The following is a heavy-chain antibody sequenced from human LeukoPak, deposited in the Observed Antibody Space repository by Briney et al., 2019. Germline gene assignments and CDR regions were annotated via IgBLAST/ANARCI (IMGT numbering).Heavy chain of an antibody. Sequence: PGGSLRLSCAASGFTFSSYSMNWVRQAPGKGLEWVSYISSRSSSIYYADSVKGRFTLSRDNAKNSLYLQMNSLRAEDTAVYYCARDLIAAADYWGQGTLVTVSS. CDR1: GFTFSSYS. CDR2: ISSRSSSI. J-gene: IGHJ4*02. V-gene: IGHV3-48*01. CDR3: ARDLIAAADY. D-gene: IGHD6-13*01.